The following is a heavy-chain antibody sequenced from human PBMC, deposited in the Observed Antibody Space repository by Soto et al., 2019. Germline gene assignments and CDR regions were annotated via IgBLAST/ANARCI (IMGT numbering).Heavy chain of an antibody. CDR2: ISYDGSNK. V-gene: IGHV3-30*03. D-gene: IGHD2-21*01. CDR3: ARDHLWAFDY. Sequence: PGGSLRLSCAASGFTFSSYGMHWVRQAPGKGLEWVAVISYDGSNKYYADSVKGRFTISRDNTKDSLYLQMNSLRVEDTAVYYCARDHLWAFDYWAQGILVTVSS. CDR1: GFTFSSYG. J-gene: IGHJ4*02.